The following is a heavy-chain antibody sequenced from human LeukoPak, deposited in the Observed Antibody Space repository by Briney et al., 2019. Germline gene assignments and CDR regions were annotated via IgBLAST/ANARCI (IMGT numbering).Heavy chain of an antibody. D-gene: IGHD3-22*01. Sequence: PGGSLRLSCAASGFTVSSNYMSWVRQAPGKGLEWVSVIYSGGSTYYADSVKGRFTISRDNSKNTLYLQMNSLRAEDTAVYYCARGVNYYDSSGYYYPSLYYFDYWGQGTLVTVSS. CDR3: ARGVNYYDSSGYYYPSLYYFDY. CDR1: GFTVSSNY. V-gene: IGHV3-66*01. CDR2: IYSGGST. J-gene: IGHJ4*02.